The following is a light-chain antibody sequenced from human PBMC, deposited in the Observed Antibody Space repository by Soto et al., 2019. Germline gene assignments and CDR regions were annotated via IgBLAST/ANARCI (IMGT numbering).Light chain of an antibody. Sequence: DIVMTQSPDSLAVSLGERATINCKSSQSVLYSSNNKNYLAWYQQKPGQPPKLLIYWASIRESGVPDRFSGSWSGTDFTITINSLQAEDVAVYYCQQYYATPPTFGQGTKVEIK. CDR3: QQYYATPPT. V-gene: IGKV4-1*01. CDR2: WAS. CDR1: QSVLYSSNNKNY. J-gene: IGKJ1*01.